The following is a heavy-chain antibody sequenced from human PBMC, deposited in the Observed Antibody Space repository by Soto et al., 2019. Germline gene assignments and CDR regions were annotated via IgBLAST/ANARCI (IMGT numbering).Heavy chain of an antibody. Sequence: GGSLRLSCAASGFTFSSYWMHWVRQAPEKGLVWVSRINSDGSSTSYADSVKGRFTISRDNAKNTLYPQMNILRAEDTAVYYCASLWGGSKLQTYYDFWSGYYLRGPFDYWGQGTLVTVS. CDR3: ASLWGGSKLQTYYDFWSGYYLRGPFDY. CDR2: INSDGSST. J-gene: IGHJ4*02. D-gene: IGHD3-3*01. V-gene: IGHV3-74*01. CDR1: GFTFSSYW.